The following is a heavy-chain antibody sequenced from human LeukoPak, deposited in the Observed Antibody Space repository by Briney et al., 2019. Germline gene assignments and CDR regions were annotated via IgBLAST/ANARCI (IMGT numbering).Heavy chain of an antibody. Sequence: GASVKVSCKASGGTFSTYGITWVRQAPGQGLEWMGGIIPIFGTANYAQKFQGRVTITTDTSASTAYMELSSLRSEDTAVYYCARLGFPIPYDYWGQGTLVTVSS. D-gene: IGHD2-2*02. CDR3: ARLGFPIPYDY. V-gene: IGHV1-69*05. CDR2: IIPIFGTA. CDR1: GGTFSTYG. J-gene: IGHJ4*02.